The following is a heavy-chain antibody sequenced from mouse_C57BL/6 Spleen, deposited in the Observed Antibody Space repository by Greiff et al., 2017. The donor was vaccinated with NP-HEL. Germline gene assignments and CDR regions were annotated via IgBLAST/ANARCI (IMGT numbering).Heavy chain of an antibody. CDR2: ISSGGDYI. V-gene: IGHV5-9-1*02. J-gene: IGHJ4*01. CDR1: GFTFSSYA. Sequence: EVKVVESGEGLVKPGGSLKLPCAASGFTFSSYAMSWVRQTPEKRLEWVAYISSGGDYIYYADTVKGRFTISRDNARNTLYLQMSSLKSEDTAMYYCTRTLVYYGYDEGYAMDYWGQGTSVTVSS. D-gene: IGHD2-2*01. CDR3: TRTLVYYGYDEGYAMDY.